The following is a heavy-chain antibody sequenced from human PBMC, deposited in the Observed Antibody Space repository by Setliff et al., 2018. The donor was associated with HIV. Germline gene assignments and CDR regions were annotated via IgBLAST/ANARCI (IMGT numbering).Heavy chain of an antibody. V-gene: IGHV3-64*01. CDR2: ISSNGGNT. J-gene: IGHJ3*02. CDR1: GFTFSSYA. D-gene: IGHD6-6*01. Sequence: LRLSCAASGFTFSSYAMHWVRQAPGKGLEYVSSISSNGGNTYYASSLKGRFTISRDNSKNTLYLQMGSLRAEDMAVYYCARDASISSPYDAFDIWGQGTMVTVS. CDR3: ARDASISSPYDAFDI.